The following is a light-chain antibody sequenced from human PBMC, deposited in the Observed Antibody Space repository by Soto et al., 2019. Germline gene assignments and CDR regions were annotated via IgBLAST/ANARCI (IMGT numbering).Light chain of an antibody. Sequence: DIQMTQSPSTLSGSVGDRVTITCRASPTISSWLAWYQQKPGKAPKLLIYKASTLKSGVPSRFSGSGSVTEFTLTISSLQPHDFATYYYQHYYSYSEAFGQGTKVELK. CDR1: PTISSW. J-gene: IGKJ1*01. CDR3: QHYYSYSEA. V-gene: IGKV1-5*03. CDR2: KAS.